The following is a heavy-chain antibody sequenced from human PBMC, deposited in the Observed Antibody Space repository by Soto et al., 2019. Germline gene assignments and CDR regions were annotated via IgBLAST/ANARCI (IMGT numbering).Heavy chain of an antibody. CDR1: GYTFTGYY. Sequence: ASVKVSCKASGYTFTGYYMHWLRQAPGQGLEWMGWINPNSGGTNYAQKFQGWVTMTRDTSISTAYMELSRLRSDDTAVYYCARFRIAVAGTPYYGMDVWGQGTTVTVSS. CDR3: ARFRIAVAGTPYYGMDV. V-gene: IGHV1-2*04. CDR2: INPNSGGT. J-gene: IGHJ6*02. D-gene: IGHD6-19*01.